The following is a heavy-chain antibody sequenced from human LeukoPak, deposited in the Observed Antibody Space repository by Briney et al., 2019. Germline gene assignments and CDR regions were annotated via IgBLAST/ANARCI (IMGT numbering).Heavy chain of an antibody. CDR1: GFIFNSYG. J-gene: IGHJ6*03. Sequence: GGSLRLSCAASGFIFNSYGMHWVRQAPGKGLEWVAFIRYDGSNKYYADSVKGRFTISRDNSKNTLYLQMNSLRVEDTAIYYCAKNGDRGAYCSGGSCYPYYYYNMDVWGKGTTVTISS. CDR3: AKNGDRGAYCSGGSCYPYYYYNMDV. V-gene: IGHV3-30*02. D-gene: IGHD2-15*01. CDR2: IRYDGSNK.